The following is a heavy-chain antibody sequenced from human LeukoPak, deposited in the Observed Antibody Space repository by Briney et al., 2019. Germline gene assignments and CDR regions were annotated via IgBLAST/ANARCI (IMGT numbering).Heavy chain of an antibody. CDR1: GGSIRSYY. CDR3: ARLEGIAAAGTWYYGMDV. V-gene: IGHV4-59*01. D-gene: IGHD6-13*01. J-gene: IGHJ6*02. Sequence: PSETLSLTCTVSGGSIRSYYWSWIRQPPGKGLEWIGYIYYSGSTNYNPSLKSRVTISVDTSKNQFSLKLSSVTAADTAVYYCARLEGIAAAGTWYYGMDVWGQGTTVTVSS. CDR2: IYYSGST.